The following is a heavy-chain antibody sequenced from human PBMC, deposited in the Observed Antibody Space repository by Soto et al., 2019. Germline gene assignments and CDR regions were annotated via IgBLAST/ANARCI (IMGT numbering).Heavy chain of an antibody. CDR1: GYTFTSYY. CDR3: ARDEVGDSSGYPQTCRY. D-gene: IGHD3-22*01. Sequence: GASVKVSCKASGYTFTSYYMHWVRQAPGQGLEWMGIINPSGGSTSYAQKFQGRVTMTRDTSTSTVYMELSSLRSEDTAVYYCARDEVGDSSGYPQTCRYWGQGTMVTVYS. V-gene: IGHV1-46*01. J-gene: IGHJ4*02. CDR2: INPSGGST.